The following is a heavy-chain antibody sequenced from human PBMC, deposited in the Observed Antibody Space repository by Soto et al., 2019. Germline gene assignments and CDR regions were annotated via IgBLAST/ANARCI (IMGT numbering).Heavy chain of an antibody. D-gene: IGHD3-3*01. CDR2: IYWDDDK. Sequence: QITLNESGPTVVRPTEPLTLTCRFSGFSLTTSGVGVGWIRQSPGKAPEWLALIYWDDDKRYSASLKSRLTITKDTSKNQVVLTVSDLDPQDTATYYCAHRVLRTVFGLVTTTAIYFDFWGQGTPVAVSS. J-gene: IGHJ4*02. CDR3: AHRVLRTVFGLVTTTAIYFDF. CDR1: GFSLTTSGVG. V-gene: IGHV2-5*02.